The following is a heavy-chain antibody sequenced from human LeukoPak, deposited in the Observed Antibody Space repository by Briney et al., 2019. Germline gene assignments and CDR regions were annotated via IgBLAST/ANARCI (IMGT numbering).Heavy chain of an antibody. D-gene: IGHD4-23*01. CDR3: AGDYGGNSGGY. CDR1: GGTFSSYA. Sequence: SVKVSCTASGGTFSSYAISWVRQAPGQGLEWMGGIIPIFGTANYAQKFQGRVTITADESTSTAYMELSSLRPEDTAVYYCAGDYGGNSGGYWGQGTLATVSS. CDR2: IIPIFGTA. V-gene: IGHV1-69*13. J-gene: IGHJ4*02.